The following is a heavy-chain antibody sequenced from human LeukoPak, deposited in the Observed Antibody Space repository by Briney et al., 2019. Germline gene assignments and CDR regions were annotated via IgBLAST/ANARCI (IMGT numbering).Heavy chain of an antibody. D-gene: IGHD2-2*01. CDR1: GGSISSYY. V-gene: IGHV4-59*01. J-gene: IGHJ6*02. CDR2: IYYSGST. Sequence: SETLSLTCAVSGGSISSYYWSWIRQPPGKGLEWIGYIYYSGSTNYNPSVKSRVTISVDMSKNQFSLKLSSVTAADTAVYYCAGRPSRRGYCSSTSCPPYYYYYYGMDVWGQGTTVTVSS. CDR3: AGRPSRRGYCSSTSCPPYYYYYYGMDV.